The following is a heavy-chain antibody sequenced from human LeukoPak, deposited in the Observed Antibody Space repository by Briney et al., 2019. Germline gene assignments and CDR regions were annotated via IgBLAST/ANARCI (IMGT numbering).Heavy chain of an antibody. CDR1: GFTFSDHY. D-gene: IGHD1-26*01. CDR2: TRNKANSYTT. CDR3: ARETSLYSGSYYYYGMDV. Sequence: GGSLRLSCAASGFTFSDHYMDWVRQAPGKGLEWVGRTRNKANSYTTEYAASVKGRFTISRDDSKNSLYLQMNSLKTEDTAVYYCARETSLYSGSYYYYGMDVWGQGTTVTVSS. J-gene: IGHJ6*02. V-gene: IGHV3-72*01.